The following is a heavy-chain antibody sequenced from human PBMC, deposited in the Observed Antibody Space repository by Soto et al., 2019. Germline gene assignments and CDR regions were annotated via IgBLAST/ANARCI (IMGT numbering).Heavy chain of an antibody. CDR3: VRTCVLFWRGEFDS. Sequence: QVELVQSGAEVKKPGASVKVSCKASGYRFIRYGISWVRQAPGQGLEWMGWISVYSNSTSSAQKLQGRITMTTDTSTSTAYMELRCLRSDDTAVYYCVRTCVLFWRGEFDSWGQGTLVTVSS. V-gene: IGHV1-18*04. J-gene: IGHJ5*01. CDR1: GYRFIRYG. D-gene: IGHD3-10*01. CDR2: ISVYSNST.